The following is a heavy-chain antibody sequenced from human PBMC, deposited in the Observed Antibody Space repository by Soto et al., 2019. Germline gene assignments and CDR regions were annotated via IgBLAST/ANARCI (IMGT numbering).Heavy chain of an antibody. J-gene: IGHJ6*02. D-gene: IGHD2-2*01. CDR2: ISGSGGNT. Sequence: GGSLRLSCAASGFTFSSYAMSWVRQAPGKGLEWVSAISGSGGNTYYADSVKGRFTISRDNSKNTLYLQMNSLRAEDTAVYYCAKSRGTGYCSSTSCSNYYYGMDVWGQGTTVTVSS. V-gene: IGHV3-23*01. CDR1: GFTFSSYA. CDR3: AKSRGTGYCSSTSCSNYYYGMDV.